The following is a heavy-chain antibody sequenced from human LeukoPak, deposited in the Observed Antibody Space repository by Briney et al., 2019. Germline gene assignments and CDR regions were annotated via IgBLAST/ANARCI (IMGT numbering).Heavy chain of an antibody. Sequence: SETLSLTCTVSGGSISSYYWSWIRQPPGKGLEWIGYIYYSGSTNYNPSLKSRVTISVDTSKDQFSLKLSSVTAADTAVYYCARGVGYCSGGSCYGWLGYMDVWGKGTTVTISS. J-gene: IGHJ6*03. CDR3: ARGVGYCSGGSCYGWLGYMDV. CDR1: GGSISSYY. V-gene: IGHV4-59*01. CDR2: IYYSGST. D-gene: IGHD2-15*01.